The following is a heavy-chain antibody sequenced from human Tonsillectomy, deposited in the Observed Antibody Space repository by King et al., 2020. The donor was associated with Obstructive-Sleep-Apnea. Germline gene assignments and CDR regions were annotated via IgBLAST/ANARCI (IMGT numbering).Heavy chain of an antibody. CDR3: ARRNSGTYYGWFDP. D-gene: IGHD1-26*01. J-gene: IGHJ5*02. CDR1: GFSLSTSGVA. V-gene: IGHV2-5*02. Sequence: TLKESGPTLVKPTQTLTLTCTFSGFSLSTSGVALGWIRQPPGKALEWLALIFWDDDKRYSPSLKTRLTITKDTSKNQVVLTMTNMDPVDTATYYCARRNSGTYYGWFDPWGQGTLVTVSS. CDR2: IFWDDDK.